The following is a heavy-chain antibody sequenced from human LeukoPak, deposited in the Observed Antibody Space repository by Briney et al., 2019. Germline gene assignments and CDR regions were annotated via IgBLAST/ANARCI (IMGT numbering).Heavy chain of an antibody. CDR2: FDPEDGET. J-gene: IGHJ5*02. D-gene: IGHD6-13*01. CDR3: ATGLRPGYSSSWYGGWFDP. V-gene: IGHV1-24*01. CDR1: RYTLTELS. Sequence: GASVKVSCKVSRYTLTELSMHWVRQAPGKGLEWMGGFDPEDGETIYAQKFQGRVTMTEDTSTDTAYMELSSLRSEDTAVYYCATGLRPGYSSSWYGGWFDPWGQGTLVTVSS.